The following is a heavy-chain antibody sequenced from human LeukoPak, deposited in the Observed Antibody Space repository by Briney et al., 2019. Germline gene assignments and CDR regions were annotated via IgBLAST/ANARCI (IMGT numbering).Heavy chain of an antibody. J-gene: IGHJ6*02. D-gene: IGHD1-26*01. V-gene: IGHV1-8*01. CDR2: MNPNSGNT. CDR3: ARGWKWELPGEFYYYYGMDV. CDR1: GYTFTSYD. Sequence: GASVKVSCKASGYTFTSYDINWVRQATGQGLEWMEWMNPNSGNTGYAQKFQGRVTMTRNTSISTAYMELSSLRSEDTAVYYCARGWKWELPGEFYYYYGMDVWGQGTTVTVSS.